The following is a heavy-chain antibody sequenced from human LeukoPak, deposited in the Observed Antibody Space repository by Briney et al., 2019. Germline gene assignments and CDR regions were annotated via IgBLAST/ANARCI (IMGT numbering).Heavy chain of an antibody. CDR1: RFTFSSYG. D-gene: IGHD2-8*01. J-gene: IGHJ6*03. CDR2: IQYDGSNE. Sequence: GGSLRLSCAASRFTFSSYGMHWVRQAPGKGLEWVAYIQYDGSNEQYADSVKGRFSISRDSSKNISYLQMNSLRAEDTAVYYCAKDRCSNGVGCYYYYMDVWGKGTSVTISS. V-gene: IGHV3-30*02. CDR3: AKDRCSNGVGCYYYYMDV.